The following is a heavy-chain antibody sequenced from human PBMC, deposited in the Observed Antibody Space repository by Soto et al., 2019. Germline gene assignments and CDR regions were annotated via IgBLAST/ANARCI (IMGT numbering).Heavy chain of an antibody. Sequence: QVQLVQSGAEVKKPGSSVKVSCKASGGTFSSYTISWVRQAPGQGLEWMGRIIPILGIANYAQKFQGRVTITADKSTSTAYMELSSLRSEDTAVYYGARDNGSGSSGDYWGQGTLVTVSS. CDR2: IIPILGIA. CDR3: ARDNGSGSSGDY. V-gene: IGHV1-69*08. CDR1: GGTFSSYT. J-gene: IGHJ4*02. D-gene: IGHD3-10*01.